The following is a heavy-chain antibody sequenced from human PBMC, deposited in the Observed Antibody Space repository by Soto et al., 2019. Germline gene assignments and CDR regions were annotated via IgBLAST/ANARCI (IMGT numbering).Heavy chain of an antibody. D-gene: IGHD5-12*01. CDR1: GGSISSSNW. CDR3: ARGGYSGYDRYYYYYMDV. Sequence: SETLSLTCAVSGGSISSSNWWSWVRQPPGKGLEWIGEIYHSGSTNYNPSLKSRVTISVDTSKNQFSLKLSSVTAADTAVYYCARGGYSGYDRYYYYYMDVWGKGTTVTVSS. J-gene: IGHJ6*03. V-gene: IGHV4-4*02. CDR2: IYHSGST.